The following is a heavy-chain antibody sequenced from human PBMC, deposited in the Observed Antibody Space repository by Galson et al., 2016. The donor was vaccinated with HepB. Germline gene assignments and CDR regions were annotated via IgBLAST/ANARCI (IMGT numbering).Heavy chain of an antibody. CDR2: IDSSGHST. J-gene: IGHJ6*02. V-gene: IGHV3-23*01. Sequence: SLRLSCAASEFTFSSYAMSWVRQAPGKGLEWVSAIDSSGHSTYCTDSVTGRFTISRDNSKNTLYLQMNSLRYEDTAVYYCAKAATPVFYYHGMDVWGQGTTVTVSS. CDR3: AKAATPVFYYHGMDV. CDR1: EFTFSSYA.